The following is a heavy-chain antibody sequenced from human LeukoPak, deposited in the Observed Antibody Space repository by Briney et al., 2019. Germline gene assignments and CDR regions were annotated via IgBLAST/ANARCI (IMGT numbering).Heavy chain of an antibody. V-gene: IGHV3-30-3*01. D-gene: IGHD5-12*01. CDR2: ISYDGNNE. Sequence: GGSPRLSCAASGFSFSTYVFHWVRQAPGKGLEWVAAISYDGNNEYYADSVKGRFTISRDNSKNTLYMQMNSLRPEDTAVYYCAREFWDTVAIGIFDYWGQGALVTVSS. J-gene: IGHJ4*02. CDR1: GFSFSTYV. CDR3: AREFWDTVAIGIFDY.